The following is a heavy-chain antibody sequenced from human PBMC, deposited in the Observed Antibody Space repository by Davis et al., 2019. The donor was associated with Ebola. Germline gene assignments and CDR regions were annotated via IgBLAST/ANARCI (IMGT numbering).Heavy chain of an antibody. CDR3: VKGSITMTVVVYFDL. CDR2: ISGSGGTT. J-gene: IGHJ4*02. Sequence: GESLKISCETSGFIFRNYAMTWVRQAPGKGLEWVSAISGSGGTTYYADSVKGRFIISRDNSKNTLYLQMSSLRIEDTAVYYCVKGSITMTVVVYFDLWGQGTLVTVSS. V-gene: IGHV3-23*01. D-gene: IGHD3-22*01. CDR1: GFIFRNYA.